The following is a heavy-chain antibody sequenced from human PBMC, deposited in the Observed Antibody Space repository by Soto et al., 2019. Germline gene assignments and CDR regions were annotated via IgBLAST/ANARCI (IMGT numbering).Heavy chain of an antibody. Sequence: SVKVSCKASGGTFSSYAISWVRQAPGQGLEWMGGIIPIFGTANYAQKFQGRVTITADESTSTAYMELSSLRSEDTAVYYCASALADTAMVTHSYYYYYGLYVWG. J-gene: IGHJ6*02. D-gene: IGHD5-18*01. V-gene: IGHV1-69*13. CDR1: GGTFSSYA. CDR3: ASALADTAMVTHSYYYYYGLYV. CDR2: IIPIFGTA.